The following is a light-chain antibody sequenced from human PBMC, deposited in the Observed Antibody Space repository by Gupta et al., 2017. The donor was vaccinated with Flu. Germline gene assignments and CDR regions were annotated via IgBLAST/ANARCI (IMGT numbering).Light chain of an antibody. CDR2: EGS. J-gene: IGKJ3*01. Sequence: DIQMTQSPSSLSASVGDRVTITCQASQDIAYFLNWYQQKPGKAPKLLIYEGSSLQTGVTSRFSGSGSGTHFTFTISSLQPEDIATYYCQHYDSLPAFTFGPGTKVDI. CDR1: QDIAYF. CDR3: QHYDSLPAFT. V-gene: IGKV1-33*01.